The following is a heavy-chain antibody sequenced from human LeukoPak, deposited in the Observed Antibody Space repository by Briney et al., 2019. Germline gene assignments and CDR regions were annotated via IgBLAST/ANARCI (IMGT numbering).Heavy chain of an antibody. Sequence: GASVKVSCKASGYTFTGYYIHWVRQAPGQGVEWMGWINPNSGGRNYAQKFQGRVTMTRDTSTTYMELSRLTSDDTAVYYCARAYSGYEAFDYWGQGTLVTVSS. V-gene: IGHV1-2*02. CDR3: ARAYSGYEAFDY. D-gene: IGHD5-12*01. CDR1: GYTFTGYY. CDR2: INPNSGGR. J-gene: IGHJ4*02.